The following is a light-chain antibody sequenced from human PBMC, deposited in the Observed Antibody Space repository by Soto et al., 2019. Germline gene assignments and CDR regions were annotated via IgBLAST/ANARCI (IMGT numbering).Light chain of an antibody. CDR2: GAS. Sequence: EIVMTQSPATLSVSPGERATLSCRASQSVSSNLAWYQQKPGQAPRLLIYGASTRATGIPARFTGSGSGTEFTIHISSIQSEEFAVYYCQQYKNWPPKTFGQGTKVEVK. J-gene: IGKJ1*01. CDR1: QSVSSN. CDR3: QQYKNWPPKT. V-gene: IGKV3-15*01.